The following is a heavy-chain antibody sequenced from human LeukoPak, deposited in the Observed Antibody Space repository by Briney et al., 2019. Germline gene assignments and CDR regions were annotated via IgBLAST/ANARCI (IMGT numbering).Heavy chain of an antibody. D-gene: IGHD6-13*01. CDR2: ISGSGGST. CDR3: AKDQTLYSSSCFDY. V-gene: IGHV3-23*01. CDR1: GFTFSSYA. J-gene: IGHJ4*02. Sequence: GGSLRLSCAASGFTFSSYAMSWVRQAPGKGLEWVSAISGSGGSTYYADSAKGRSTISRDNSKNTLYLQMNSLRAEDTAVYYCAKDQTLYSSSCFDYWGQGTLVTVSS.